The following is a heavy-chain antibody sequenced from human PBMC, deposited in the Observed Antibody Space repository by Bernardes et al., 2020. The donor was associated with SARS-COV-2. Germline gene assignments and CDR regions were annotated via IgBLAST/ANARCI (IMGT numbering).Heavy chain of an antibody. J-gene: IGHJ4*02. V-gene: IGHV3-21*01. CDR1: AFTFSSDS. D-gene: IGHD3-22*01. CDR2: IISSSSYI. CDR3: AREGDYDSSGVFDY. Sequence: SLSLSCAAHAFTFSSDSMNWVRQAPGQGLEWVSSIISSSSYIYSADSVKGRFTISRDNAKNSLYLQMNSLRDEDTAVYYCAREGDYDSSGVFDYWGQGTLVTVSS.